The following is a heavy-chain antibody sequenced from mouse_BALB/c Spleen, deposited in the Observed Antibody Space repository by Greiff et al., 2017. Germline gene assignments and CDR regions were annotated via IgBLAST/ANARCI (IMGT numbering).Heavy chain of an antibody. CDR2: ISDGGSYT. D-gene: IGHD1-2*01. J-gene: IGHJ4*01. V-gene: IGHV5-4*02. Sequence: DVHLVESGGGLVKPGGSLKLSCAASGFTFSDYYMYWVRQTPEKRLEWVATISDGGSYTYYPDSVKGRFTISRDNAKNNLYLQMSSLKSEDTAMYYCARALRLRGYAMDYWGQGTSVTVSS. CDR3: ARALRLRGYAMDY. CDR1: GFTFSDYY.